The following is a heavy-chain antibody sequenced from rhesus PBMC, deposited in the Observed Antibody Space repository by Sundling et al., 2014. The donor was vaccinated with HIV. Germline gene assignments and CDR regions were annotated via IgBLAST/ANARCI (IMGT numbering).Heavy chain of an antibody. CDR1: GASISDTYR. CDR2: IHGRRTTT. Sequence: QVQLQESGPGLVKPSGTLSLTCAVSGASISDTYRWTWIRQPPGKGLEWIGYIHGRRTTTSYNPSLKSRVTISKDTPKNHFSLKLSSVTAADTAVYYCASPWNSWSGFDYWGQGVLVXVSS. V-gene: IGHV4S10*01. CDR3: ASPWNSWSGFDY. D-gene: IGHD6-13*01. J-gene: IGHJ4*01.